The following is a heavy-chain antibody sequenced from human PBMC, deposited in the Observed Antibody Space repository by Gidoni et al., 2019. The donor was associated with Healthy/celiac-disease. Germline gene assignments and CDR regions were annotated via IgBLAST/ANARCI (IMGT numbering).Heavy chain of an antibody. V-gene: IGHV4-59*01. CDR1: GASISDYY. CDR3: AREGRYCSGGRCYTGWFDP. J-gene: IGHJ5*02. D-gene: IGHD2-15*01. Sequence: QVRLQESGPGLVKPLETLSLTCTVSGASISDYYWSWIRQPPGKGLEWIGYLYYGGSTNYNPSLKSRVSISLDTSKNQLSLKLSSVTAADTALYFCAREGRYCSGGRCYTGWFDPWGQGTLVTVSS. CDR2: LYYGGST.